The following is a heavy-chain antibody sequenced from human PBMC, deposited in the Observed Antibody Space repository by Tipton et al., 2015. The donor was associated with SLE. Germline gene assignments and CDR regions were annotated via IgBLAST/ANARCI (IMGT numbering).Heavy chain of an antibody. CDR3: ARDLNWDYYFDY. V-gene: IGHV3-21*01. CDR1: GFPFSSYT. J-gene: IGHJ4*02. CDR2: ISNRNSYI. D-gene: IGHD7-27*01. Sequence: SLRLSCAASGFPFSSYTMNWVRQAPGKGLEWIASISNRNSYIYYADSVKGRFAISGDNAKNSLYLQMNSLRAEDTAVYYCARDLNWDYYFDYWGQGTLVTVSS.